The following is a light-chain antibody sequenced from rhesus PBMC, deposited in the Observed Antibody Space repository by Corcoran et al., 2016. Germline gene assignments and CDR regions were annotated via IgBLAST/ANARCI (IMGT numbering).Light chain of an antibody. CDR2: GGS. V-gene: IGKV2-72*01. Sequence: DVVMTQTPLSLPITPGEAASISCSSTHTLLHRNGNTSLHWYLQKPGPSPQLISYGGSNRALGVPDRHSGSGSGTNFTLQISKVEAEDVGIYYCVQAIAFPLTFGGGTKVEIK. CDR3: VQAIAFPLT. CDR1: HTLLHRNGNTS. J-gene: IGKJ4*01.